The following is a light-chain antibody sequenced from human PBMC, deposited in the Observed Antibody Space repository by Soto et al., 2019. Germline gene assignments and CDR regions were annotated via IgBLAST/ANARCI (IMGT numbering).Light chain of an antibody. CDR2: EVR. V-gene: IGLV2-14*01. CDR3: CSYTRTSNHYF. Sequence: QSALTQPASVSGPPGQSITISCTATSSDIGGYDYVSWYQQRPGKAPKLMIYEVRYRPSGVSNRFSGSKSGNTASLTISGLQAEDEADYYCCSYTRTSNHYFFGSGTKVTVL. J-gene: IGLJ1*01. CDR1: SSDIGGYDY.